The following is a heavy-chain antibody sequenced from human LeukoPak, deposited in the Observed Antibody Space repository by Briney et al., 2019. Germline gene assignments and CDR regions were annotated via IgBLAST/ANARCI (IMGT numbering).Heavy chain of an antibody. J-gene: IGHJ4*02. CDR2: IYYSGST. CDR3: ARGAGYSYGV. D-gene: IGHD5-18*01. CDR1: GDSLSRYY. Sequence: PSETLPLTCTVSGDSLSRYYWSWIRQPPGKGLEWMGYIYYSGSTNYNPSLKSRVTISVDTSKNQFSLELTSETAADTAVYYCARGAGYSYGVWGQGTLVTVSS. V-gene: IGHV4-59*01.